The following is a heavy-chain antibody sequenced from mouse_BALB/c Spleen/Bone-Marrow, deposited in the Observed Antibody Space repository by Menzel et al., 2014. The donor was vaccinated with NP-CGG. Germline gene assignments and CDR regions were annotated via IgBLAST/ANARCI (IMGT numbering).Heavy chain of an antibody. J-gene: IGHJ4*01. D-gene: IGHD2-1*01. V-gene: IGHV1-14*01. CDR1: GYTFTSYV. Sequence: LVESGPELVKPGASVKLSCTASGYTFTSYVMHWVKQKPGQGLEWIGYIIPYHAGTKYNEKFKGKATLTSDKSFSTAYMELSSLTSEDSAVYYCARWDYGNLDYIMDYWGQGTSVTVSS. CDR2: IIPYHAGT. CDR3: ARWDYGNLDYIMDY.